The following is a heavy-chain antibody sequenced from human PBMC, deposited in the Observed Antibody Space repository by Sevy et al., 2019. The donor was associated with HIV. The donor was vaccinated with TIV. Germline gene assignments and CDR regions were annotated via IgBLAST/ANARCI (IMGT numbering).Heavy chain of an antibody. V-gene: IGHV4-59*01. J-gene: IGHJ5*02. CDR1: GGSISSYY. CDR3: AGVSGTGYSYGYGYGDNWFDP. CDR2: IYYSGST. Sequence: SETLSLTCTVSGGSISSYYWSWIRQPPGKGLEWIGYIYYSGSTNYNPSLKSRVTISVDTSKNQFSLKLSSVTAADTAVYYCAGVSGTGYSYGYGYGDNWFDPWGQGTLVTVSS. D-gene: IGHD5-18*01.